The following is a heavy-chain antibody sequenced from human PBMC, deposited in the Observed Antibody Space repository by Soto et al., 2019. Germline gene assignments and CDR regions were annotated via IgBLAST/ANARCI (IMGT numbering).Heavy chain of an antibody. CDR1: GGSVSSGSYY. CDR2: IYYSGST. Sequence: QVQLQESGPGLVKPSETLSLTCTVSGGSVSSGSYYWSWIRQPPGKGLEWIGYIYYSGSTHYNPSPKSPLTISVDTSKNQFSLKLSSVTAANPAVHYCARGIGGWYRGRSYYGMDVWGQGTTVTVSS. V-gene: IGHV4-61*01. CDR3: ARGIGGWYRGRSYYGMDV. J-gene: IGHJ6*02. D-gene: IGHD6-19*01.